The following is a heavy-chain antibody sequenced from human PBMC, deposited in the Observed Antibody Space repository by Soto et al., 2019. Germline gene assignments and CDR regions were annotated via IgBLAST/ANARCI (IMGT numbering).Heavy chain of an antibody. CDR3: ARDYYDSSGSRFDP. CDR1: GGSTSSYY. D-gene: IGHD3-22*01. Sequence: PSETLSLTCTVSGGSTSSYYWSWIWQPPGKGLEWIGYIYYSGSTNYNPSLKSRVTISVDTSKNQFSLKLSSVTAADTAVYYCARDYYDSSGSRFDPSGQGTLVTVSS. CDR2: IYYSGST. V-gene: IGHV4-59*01. J-gene: IGHJ5*02.